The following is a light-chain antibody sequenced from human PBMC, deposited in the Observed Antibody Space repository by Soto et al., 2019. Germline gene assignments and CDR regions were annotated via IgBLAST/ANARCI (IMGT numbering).Light chain of an antibody. J-gene: IGLJ3*02. Sequence: QSVLTQPASVSGSPGQSITISCTGTSSDVGGYNYVSWYQQHPGKAPKLMIYDVSNRPSGVSNRFSGSKSGNTASLTISGLQAEDEADYYCSSYTSSSTPGVFGGGNQLTVL. CDR2: DVS. CDR1: SSDVGGYNY. V-gene: IGLV2-14*01. CDR3: SSYTSSSTPGV.